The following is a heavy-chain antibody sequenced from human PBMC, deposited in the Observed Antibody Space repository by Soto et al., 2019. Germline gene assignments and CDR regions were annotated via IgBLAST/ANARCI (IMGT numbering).Heavy chain of an antibody. CDR3: ARASYGDGYNFGTNWFDP. V-gene: IGHV1-69*13. CDR2: IIPIFGTA. D-gene: IGHD5-12*01. J-gene: IGHJ5*02. Sequence: SLKVSCKASGCTFSSYAISWVRQAPGQGLEWMGGIIPIFGTANYAQKFQGRVTITADESTSTAYMELSSLRSEDTAVYYCARASYGDGYNFGTNWFDPWGQGTLVTFSS. CDR1: GCTFSSYA.